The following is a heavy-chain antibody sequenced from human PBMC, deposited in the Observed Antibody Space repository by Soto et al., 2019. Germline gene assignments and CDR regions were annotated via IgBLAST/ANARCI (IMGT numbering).Heavy chain of an antibody. D-gene: IGHD2-8*02. CDR3: ASRAPDGTGHHYFDN. CDR2: INHSGST. Sequence: SETLSLTCAVYGGSFSGYYWSWIRQPPGKGLEWIGEINHSGSTNYNPSLKSRVTISVDTSKNQFSLKLSSVTAADTAVYYCASRAPDGTGHHYFDNWGRGALVTVS. J-gene: IGHJ4*02. CDR1: GGSFSGYY. V-gene: IGHV4-34*01.